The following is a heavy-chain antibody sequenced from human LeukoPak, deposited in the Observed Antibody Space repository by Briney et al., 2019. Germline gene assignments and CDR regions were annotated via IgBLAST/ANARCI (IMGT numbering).Heavy chain of an antibody. CDR1: GFTFSSYG. CDR2: IRYDGSNK. V-gene: IGHV3-30*02. D-gene: IGHD3-22*01. Sequence: PGRSLRLSCAASGFTFSSYGMHWVRQAPGKGLEWVAFIRYDGSNKYYADSVKGRFTISRDNSKNTLYLQMNSLRAEDTAVYYCAKDIGAYYDSSGYYADYWGQGTLVTVSS. CDR3: AKDIGAYYDSSGYYADY. J-gene: IGHJ4*02.